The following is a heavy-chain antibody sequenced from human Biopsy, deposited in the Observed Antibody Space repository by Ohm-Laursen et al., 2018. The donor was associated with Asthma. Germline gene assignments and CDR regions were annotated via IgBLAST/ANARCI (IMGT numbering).Heavy chain of an antibody. CDR1: GFAVSRDH. J-gene: IGHJ4*02. CDR2: IYSGGTS. V-gene: IGHV3-53*01. Sequence: SLRLSCSASGFAVSRDHMFWVRQAPGKGLEWVSVIYSGGTSHTADSVRGRFTISRDYSKNTLYLQMHSLRAEDTAVYYCARGDSGNWSHYYFDYWGQGTLVTVSS. D-gene: IGHD4-23*01. CDR3: ARGDSGNWSHYYFDY.